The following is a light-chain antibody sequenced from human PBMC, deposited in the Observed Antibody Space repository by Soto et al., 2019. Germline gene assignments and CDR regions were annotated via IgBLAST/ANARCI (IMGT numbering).Light chain of an antibody. CDR2: AAS. V-gene: IGKV1-39*01. CDR3: QQSLTTPLT. CDR1: PSISIY. J-gene: IGKJ4*01. Sequence: DIQMTQSPSSLSASVGDRVTITCRASPSISIYLNWYQQKPGKAPKLLIYAASSLQSGVPSRFGGSGSGTDFTLTISSLLREDLATYYCQQSLTTPLTFGRGTKVEIK.